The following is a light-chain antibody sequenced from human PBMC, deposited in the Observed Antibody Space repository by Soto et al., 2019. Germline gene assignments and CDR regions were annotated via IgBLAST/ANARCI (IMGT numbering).Light chain of an antibody. CDR3: GQGRQTPFT. J-gene: IGKJ4*01. V-gene: IGKV2-28*01. CDR1: QSLLHTNGHNY. CDR2: LGS. Sequence: DLVLIQSPLSLPVTPGEPASISCRSSQSLLHTNGHNYVDWYVQKPGESPQLLIYLGSNRASGVPDRFRASGSGTDFTLKISRVEAEDVGVYYFGQGRQTPFTFGGGTKVEIK.